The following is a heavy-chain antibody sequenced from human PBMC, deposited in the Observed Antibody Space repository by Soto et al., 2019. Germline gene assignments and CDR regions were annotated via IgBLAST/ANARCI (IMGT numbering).Heavy chain of an antibody. J-gene: IGHJ4*02. D-gene: IGHD3-22*01. CDR2: ISTNGGST. Sequence: PGGSLRLSCSASGFTFSIYAMHWVRQAPGKGLEYVSSISTNGGSTDYADSVKGRFTISRDNSKNTVYLQMSSLRVEDTAVYYCVKGEYYYDSSGYYPFDYWGQVTLVTVSS. V-gene: IGHV3-64D*06. CDR3: VKGEYYYDSSGYYPFDY. CDR1: GFTFSIYA.